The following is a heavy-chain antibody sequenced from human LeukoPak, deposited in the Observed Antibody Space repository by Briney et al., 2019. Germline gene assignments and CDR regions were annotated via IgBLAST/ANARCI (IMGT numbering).Heavy chain of an antibody. D-gene: IGHD1-14*01. Sequence: SETLSLTCTVSGGSISSGYFWGWIRQPPGKGLEWFGSIYRNGSTYYNPSLKSRVTVSADTSKNQFSLRLSSVTAADTGVYYCARGLNNRKSGRRFDVFEIWGQGTMVTVSS. CDR2: IYRNGST. CDR1: GGSISSGYF. V-gene: IGHV4-38-2*02. J-gene: IGHJ3*02. CDR3: ARGLNNRKSGRRFDVFEI.